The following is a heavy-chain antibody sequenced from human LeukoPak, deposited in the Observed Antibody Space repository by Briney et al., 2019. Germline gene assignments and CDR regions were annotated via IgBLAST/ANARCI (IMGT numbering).Heavy chain of an antibody. CDR3: AREVPAAPGFFDY. D-gene: IGHD2-2*01. J-gene: IGHJ4*02. V-gene: IGHV4-30-4*01. Sequence: SQTLSLTSTVSGGSISSGDYYWSWIRQPPGKGLEWIGYIYYSGSTYYNPSLKSRVTISVDTSKNQLSLKLSSVTAADTAVYYCAREVPAAPGFFDYWGQGTLVTVSS. CDR2: IYYSGST. CDR1: GGSISSGDYY.